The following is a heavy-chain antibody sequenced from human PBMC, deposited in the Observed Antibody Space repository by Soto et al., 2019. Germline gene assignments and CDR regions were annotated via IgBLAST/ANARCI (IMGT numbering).Heavy chain of an antibody. Sequence: SVKVSCKASGYTFTGYYMHWVRQAPGQGLEWMGWINPNSGGTNYAQKFQGWVTMTRDTSISTAYMELSRLRSDDTAVYYCAREGAARSYYYYYMDVWGKGTTVTVSS. CDR2: INPNSGGT. CDR1: GYTFTGYY. J-gene: IGHJ6*03. V-gene: IGHV1-2*04. CDR3: AREGAARSYYYYYMDV. D-gene: IGHD1-26*01.